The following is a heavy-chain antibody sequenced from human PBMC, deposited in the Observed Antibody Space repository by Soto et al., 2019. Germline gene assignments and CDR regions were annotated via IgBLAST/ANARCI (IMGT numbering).Heavy chain of an antibody. Sequence: ASVKVSCKASGYTFTSYDINWVRQATAQGLEWMGWMNPNSGNTGYAQKFQGRVTMTRNTSISTAYMELSSLRSEDTAVYYCARERITMIVVVIRSDGMDVWGQGTTVTVSS. J-gene: IGHJ6*02. CDR1: GYTFTSYD. D-gene: IGHD3-22*01. V-gene: IGHV1-8*01. CDR3: ARERITMIVVVIRSDGMDV. CDR2: MNPNSGNT.